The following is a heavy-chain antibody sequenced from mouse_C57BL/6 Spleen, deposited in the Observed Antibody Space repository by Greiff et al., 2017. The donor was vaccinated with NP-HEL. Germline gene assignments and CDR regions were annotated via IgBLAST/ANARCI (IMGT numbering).Heavy chain of an antibody. V-gene: IGHV2-3*01. CDR1: GFSLTSYG. Sequence: VKLVESGPGLVAPSQSLFITCTVSGFSLTSYGVSWVRQPPGKGLEWLGVIWGDGSTHYHSSLISRLSIIKDNSKSQVFLKLNSLQTDDTATYYCAKEDPYDYDAMDYWGQGTSVTVSS. D-gene: IGHD6-5*01. J-gene: IGHJ4*01. CDR2: IWGDGST. CDR3: AKEDPYDYDAMDY.